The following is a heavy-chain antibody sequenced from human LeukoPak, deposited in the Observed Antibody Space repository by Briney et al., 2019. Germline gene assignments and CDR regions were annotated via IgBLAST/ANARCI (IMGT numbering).Heavy chain of an antibody. J-gene: IGHJ4*02. CDR1: GFTFSSYE. CDR2: ISYDGSNK. V-gene: IGHV3-30*04. D-gene: IGHD3-10*01. Sequence: GGSLRLSCAASGFTFSSYEMNWVRQAPGKGLEWVAVISYDGSNKYYADSVEGRFTISRDNSKNTLYLQMNSLRAEDTAVYYCARDMQWFGELPFDYWGQGTLVTVSS. CDR3: ARDMQWFGELPFDY.